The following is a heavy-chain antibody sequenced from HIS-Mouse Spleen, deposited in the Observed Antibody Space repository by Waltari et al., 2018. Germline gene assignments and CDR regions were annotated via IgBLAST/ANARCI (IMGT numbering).Heavy chain of an antibody. V-gene: IGHV2-70*15. J-gene: IGHJ4*02. Sequence: QVTLRESGPALMKPTQTLKLTCTFSGFSLSTSGMCVSWIRQPPGKALEWLARIDWDDDKYYSTSLKTRLTISKDTSKNQVVLTMTNMDPVDTATYYCARIAEGYSSGWYAFDYWGQGTLVTVSS. CDR3: ARIAEGYSSGWYAFDY. D-gene: IGHD6-19*01. CDR1: GFSLSTSGMC. CDR2: IDWDDDK.